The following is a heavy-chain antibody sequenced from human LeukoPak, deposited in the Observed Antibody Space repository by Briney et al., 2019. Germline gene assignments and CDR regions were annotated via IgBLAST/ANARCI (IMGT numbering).Heavy chain of an antibody. CDR3: ARALDYGGNARYYYYYYMDV. CDR2: ISGSGGST. CDR1: GFTFSSYA. D-gene: IGHD4-23*01. V-gene: IGHV3-23*01. Sequence: PGGSLRLSCAASGFTFSSYAMSWVRQAPGKGLEWVSAISGSGGSTYYADSVKGRFTISRDNSKNTLYLQMNSLRAEDTAAYYCARALDYGGNARYYYYYYMDVWGKGTTVTVSS. J-gene: IGHJ6*03.